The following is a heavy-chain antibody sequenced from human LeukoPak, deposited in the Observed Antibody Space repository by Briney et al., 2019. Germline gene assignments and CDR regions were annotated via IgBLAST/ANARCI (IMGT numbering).Heavy chain of an antibody. CDR2: INPSGGRT. Sequence: AASVKVSCKASGYTFISYFMNWVRQAPGQGLEWMGIINPSGGRTNYAQKFEGRVIVTRDTSTSRVYMELYSLRYEDTAVYYCARGGRDYGDFLAGHWGQGTLVTVSS. V-gene: IGHV1-46*01. CDR3: ARGGRDYGDFLAGH. J-gene: IGHJ4*02. CDR1: GYTFISYF. D-gene: IGHD4-17*01.